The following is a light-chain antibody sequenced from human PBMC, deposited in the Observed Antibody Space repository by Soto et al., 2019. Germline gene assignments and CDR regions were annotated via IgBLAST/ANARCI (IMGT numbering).Light chain of an antibody. CDR3: SSYTGSSTHVV. CDR1: SSDVGGYNY. V-gene: IGLV2-14*01. CDR2: DVS. J-gene: IGLJ2*01. Sequence: QSVLTQPASASGSPGQSITISCTGTSSDVGGYNYVSWYQQHPGKAPKLIIYDVSNRPSGVANRFSGSKSGNTASLTISGLQAEDEADYYCSSYTGSSTHVVFGGGTKLTVL.